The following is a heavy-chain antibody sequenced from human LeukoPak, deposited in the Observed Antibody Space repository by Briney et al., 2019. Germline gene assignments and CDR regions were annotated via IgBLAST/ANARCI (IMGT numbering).Heavy chain of an antibody. CDR3: TRVLAAAANALDI. V-gene: IGHV3-72*01. CDR2: SRHKAKRYST. CDR1: GFTLSDHY. Sequence: GGSLRLSCAAPGFTLSDHYMDWVRQAPGKGLEWVGRSRHKAKRYSTEYAASVKGRFTISRDDSKNSLYLQMNSLRTEDTAVYYCTRVLAAAANALDIWGQGTMVTVSS. J-gene: IGHJ3*02. D-gene: IGHD6-13*01.